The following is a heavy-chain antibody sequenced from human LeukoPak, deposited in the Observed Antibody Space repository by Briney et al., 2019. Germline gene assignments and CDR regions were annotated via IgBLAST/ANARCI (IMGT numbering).Heavy chain of an antibody. V-gene: IGHV1-69*02. J-gene: IGHJ4*02. CDR3: ALTTYYDSSGYYPYYFDY. CDR2: IIPILGIA. CDR1: GGTFSSYT. Sequence: SVKVSCKASGGTFSSYTISWVRQAPGQGLEWMGRIIPILGIANYAQKFQGRVTITADKSTSTAYMELSSLRSEDTAVYYCALTTYYDSSGYYPYYFDYWGQGPWSPSPQ. D-gene: IGHD3-22*01.